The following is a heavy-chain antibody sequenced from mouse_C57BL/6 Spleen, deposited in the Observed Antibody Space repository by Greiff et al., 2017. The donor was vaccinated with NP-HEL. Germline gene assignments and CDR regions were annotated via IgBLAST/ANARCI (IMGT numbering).Heavy chain of an antibody. CDR1: GYTFTSYW. V-gene: IGHV1-59*01. J-gene: IGHJ4*01. Sequence: QVQLQQPGAELVRPGTSVKLSCKASGYTFTSYWMHWVKQRPGQGLEWIGVIDLPDSFPNSIKNFKGKATLTVDTASSTAYMQLSSLTSEDSAVYYCARTLGRCAMDYWGQGTSVTVSS. CDR2: IDLPDSFP. D-gene: IGHD4-1*01. CDR3: ARTLGRCAMDY.